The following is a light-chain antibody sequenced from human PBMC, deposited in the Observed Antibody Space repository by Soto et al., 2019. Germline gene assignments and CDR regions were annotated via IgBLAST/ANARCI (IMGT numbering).Light chain of an antibody. V-gene: IGKV3-15*01. Sequence: EIVLTQSPGTLSLSPGERATLSCRASQSVSSSYLAWYQQKPGQTPRLVIYDASTRATGVPARFSGSGSGTEFTLTISSLQSEDFAVYYCQHYTTWPQTFGQGTRLDIK. CDR3: QHYTTWPQT. CDR2: DAS. CDR1: QSVSSSY. J-gene: IGKJ5*01.